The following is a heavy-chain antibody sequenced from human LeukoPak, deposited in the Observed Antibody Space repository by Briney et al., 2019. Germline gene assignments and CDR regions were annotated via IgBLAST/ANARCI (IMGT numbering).Heavy chain of an antibody. D-gene: IGHD3-22*01. CDR1: GFTFSSYG. Sequence: PGGSLRLFCAASGFTFSSYGMHWVRQAPGRGLEWVAFRRYDGSNKYYADSVKGRFTISRDNSKNTLYLQMNSLRAEDTAVYYCANSYYYDSSGYFHQFDYWGQGTLVTVSS. J-gene: IGHJ4*02. V-gene: IGHV3-30*02. CDR2: RRYDGSNK. CDR3: ANSYYYDSSGYFHQFDY.